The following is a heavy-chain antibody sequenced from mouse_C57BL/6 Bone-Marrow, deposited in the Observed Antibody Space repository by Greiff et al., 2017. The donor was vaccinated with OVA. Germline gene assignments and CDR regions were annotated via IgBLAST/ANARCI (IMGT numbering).Heavy chain of an antibody. J-gene: IGHJ1*03. CDR1: GFTFSSYG. CDR3: ARRAPYWYFDV. V-gene: IGHV5-6*02. D-gene: IGHD3-1*01. Sequence: DVKLVESGGDLVKPGGSLKLSCAASGFTFSSYGMSWVRQTPDKRLEWVATISSGGSYTYYPDSVKGRFTISRDNAKNTLYLQMSSLKAEDTAMYYCARRAPYWYFDVWGTGTTVTVSS. CDR2: ISSGGSYT.